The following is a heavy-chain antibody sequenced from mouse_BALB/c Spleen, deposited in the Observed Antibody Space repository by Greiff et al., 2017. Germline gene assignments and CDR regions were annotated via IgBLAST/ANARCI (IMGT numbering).Heavy chain of an antibody. D-gene: IGHD2-4*01. Sequence: EVQGVESGGGLVKPGGSLKLSCAASGFTFSSYAMSWVRQSPEKRLEWVAEISSGGSYTYYPDTVTGRFTISRDNAKNTLYLEMSSLRSEDTAMYYCASGDYDYDGAMDYWGQGTSVTVSS. J-gene: IGHJ4*01. CDR1: GFTFSSYA. V-gene: IGHV5-9-4*01. CDR2: ISSGGSYT. CDR3: ASGDYDYDGAMDY.